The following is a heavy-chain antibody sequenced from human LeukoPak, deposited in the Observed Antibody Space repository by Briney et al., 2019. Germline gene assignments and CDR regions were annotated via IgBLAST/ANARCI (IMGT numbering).Heavy chain of an antibody. CDR1: GFTFSSYA. Sequence: GRSLRLSCAASGFTFSSYAMHWVRQAPGKGLEWVAVISYDGSNKYYADSVKGRFTISRDNSKNTLYLQMNSLRAEDTAVYYCAKAEYCTNGVCGDYWGQGTLVTVSS. V-gene: IGHV3-30*04. CDR3: AKAEYCTNGVCGDY. D-gene: IGHD2-8*01. J-gene: IGHJ4*02. CDR2: ISYDGSNK.